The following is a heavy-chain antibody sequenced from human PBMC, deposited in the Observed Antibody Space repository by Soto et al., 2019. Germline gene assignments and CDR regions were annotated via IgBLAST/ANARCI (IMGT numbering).Heavy chain of an antibody. Sequence: LRLSCAASGFTFSSYGMHWVRQAPGKGLEWVAVIWYDGSNKYYADSVKGRFTISRDNSKNTLYLQMNSLRAEDTAVYYCARECCSSTSCYIDFDYWGQGTLVTVSS. CDR1: GFTFSSYG. D-gene: IGHD2-2*02. CDR3: ARECCSSTSCYIDFDY. CDR2: IWYDGSNK. V-gene: IGHV3-33*01. J-gene: IGHJ4*02.